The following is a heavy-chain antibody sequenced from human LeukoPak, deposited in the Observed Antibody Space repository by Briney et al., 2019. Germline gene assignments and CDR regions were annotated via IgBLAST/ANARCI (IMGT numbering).Heavy chain of an antibody. J-gene: IGHJ3*01. Sequence: SETLSLTCGVSGASVSSHFWSWIRQAPGMGLEWIGYISNRGSTGYNPSLRSRVTISVDAPKNEVSLNLRSVSAADTAVYYCAKDVSGAYYAFDVWGQG. CDR1: GASVSSHF. CDR3: AKDVSGAYYAFDV. CDR2: ISNRGST. V-gene: IGHV4-59*02. D-gene: IGHD4/OR15-4a*01.